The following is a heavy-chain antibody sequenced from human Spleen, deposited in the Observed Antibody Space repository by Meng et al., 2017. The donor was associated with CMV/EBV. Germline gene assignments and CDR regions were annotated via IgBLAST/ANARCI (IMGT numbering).Heavy chain of an antibody. J-gene: IGHJ4*02. CDR3: ARVRAATVTTYTSENYFDY. CDR1: SGSYY. Sequence: SGSYYWSWIRQPPGKGLEWIGYIYYSGSTNYNPSLKSRVTISVDTSKNQFSLKLSSVTAADTAVYYSARVRAATVTTYTSENYFDYWGQGTLVTVSS. CDR2: IYYSGST. V-gene: IGHV4-61*01. D-gene: IGHD4-17*01.